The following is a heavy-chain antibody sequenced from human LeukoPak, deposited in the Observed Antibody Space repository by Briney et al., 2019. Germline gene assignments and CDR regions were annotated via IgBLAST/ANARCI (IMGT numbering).Heavy chain of an antibody. CDR2: INSGGTVT. CDR1: GFTFSDFW. J-gene: IGHJ4*02. D-gene: IGHD3-3*01. CDR3: ARPENTIFGVVIPLAY. V-gene: IGHV3-74*01. Sequence: GGSLRLSCAASGFTFSDFWMHWVRQAPGKGLVWVSRINSGGTVTNYADSVKGRLTISRDNAKNTLYLQMNSLRAEDTAMYYCARPENTIFGVVIPLAYWGQGTLATVSS.